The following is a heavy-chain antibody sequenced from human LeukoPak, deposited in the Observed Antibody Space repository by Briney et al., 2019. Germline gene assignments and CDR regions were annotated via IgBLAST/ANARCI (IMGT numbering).Heavy chain of an antibody. Sequence: ASVKVSCXASGYTFTGYYMHWVRQAPGQGLAWMVRINPNSGGTNYAQKFQGRVTMTRDTSISTAYMELSRLRSDDTAVYYCAGTRPNYYYYYMDVWGKGTTVTVSS. V-gene: IGHV1-2*06. CDR3: AGTRPNYYYYYMDV. CDR2: INPNSGGT. D-gene: IGHD2-2*01. CDR1: GYTFTGYY. J-gene: IGHJ6*03.